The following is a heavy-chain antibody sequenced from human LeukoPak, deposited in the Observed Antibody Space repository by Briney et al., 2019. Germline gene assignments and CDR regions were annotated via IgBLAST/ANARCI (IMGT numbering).Heavy chain of an antibody. Sequence: ASVKVSCKASGYTFTSYGISWVRQAPGQGLEWMGWISAYNGNTNYAQKLQGRVTVTTDTSTSTAYMELRSLRSDDTAVYYCARVTSSGYYLLYYYGMDVWGQGTTVTVSS. CDR3: ARVTSSGYYLLYYYGMDV. V-gene: IGHV1-18*01. CDR2: ISAYNGNT. D-gene: IGHD3-22*01. CDR1: GYTFTSYG. J-gene: IGHJ6*02.